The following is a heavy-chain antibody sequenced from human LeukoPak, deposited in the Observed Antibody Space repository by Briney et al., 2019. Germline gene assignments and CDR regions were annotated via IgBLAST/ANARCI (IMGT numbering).Heavy chain of an antibody. CDR1: GFTFNKYA. Sequence: GGSLRLSCAASGFTFNKYAMSWVRQDPGKGLEWVSSLTSSGGSTDYADSVRGRFTISRDNSRNTLSLQMNSLRVEDTAVYYCAKFFYDSNTYSFDSWGHGTLVTVSS. CDR3: AKFFYDSNTYSFDS. D-gene: IGHD3-22*01. CDR2: LTSSGGST. J-gene: IGHJ4*01. V-gene: IGHV3-23*01.